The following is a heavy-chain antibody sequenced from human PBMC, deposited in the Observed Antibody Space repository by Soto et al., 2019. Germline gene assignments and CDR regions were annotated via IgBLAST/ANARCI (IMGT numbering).Heavy chain of an antibody. V-gene: IGHV5-51*01. CDR2: NYPGDSDT. CDR3: ARHNAVWQGSGHFDY. Sequence: PGESLKISCKGSGYIFTNFWIGWVRQMPGKGLEWMGLNYPGDSDTRYSPSFQGQVTVSADRSINTAYLQWSSLKASDTALYYCARHNAVWQGSGHFDYWGQGIVVTVSS. CDR1: GYIFTNFW. J-gene: IGHJ4*02. D-gene: IGHD2-15*01.